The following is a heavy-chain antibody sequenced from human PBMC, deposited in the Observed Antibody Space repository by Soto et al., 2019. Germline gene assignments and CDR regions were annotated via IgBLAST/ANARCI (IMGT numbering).Heavy chain of an antibody. Sequence: QVHLVESGGGLVKPGGSLRLSCAASGFTFSDYYMSWIRQAPGKGLEWVSYISSSTTNYRNYGDSVKGRFTISRDDAKNSLYLQMNSLRAEDTAVYYCARGYGNLVFWGQGTLVTVSS. D-gene: IGHD4-17*01. CDR2: ISSSTTNYR. CDR3: ARGYGNLVF. V-gene: IGHV3-11*06. CDR1: GFTFSDYY. J-gene: IGHJ4*02.